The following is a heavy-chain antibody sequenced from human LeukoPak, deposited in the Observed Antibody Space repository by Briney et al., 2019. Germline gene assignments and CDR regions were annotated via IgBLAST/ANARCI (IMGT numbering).Heavy chain of an antibody. V-gene: IGHV3-23*01. CDR1: GFTFSSYA. Sequence: GGSLRLSCAASGFTFSSYAMSWFPQAPGKGLKWVSTISGGGVTTYYADSVKGRLTISRDNSKNTVSLQMNSLRDDDTAVYFCARESPVAAVGRSWFDPWGQGTLVTVSS. D-gene: IGHD6-13*01. J-gene: IGHJ5*02. CDR3: ARESPVAAVGRSWFDP. CDR2: ISGGGVTT.